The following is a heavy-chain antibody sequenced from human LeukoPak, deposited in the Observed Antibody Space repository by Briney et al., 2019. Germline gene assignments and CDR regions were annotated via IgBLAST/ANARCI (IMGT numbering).Heavy chain of an antibody. Sequence: GGSLRLSCAASGFTFSSYAMSWVRQAPGKGLEWVSYISSSGSTIYYADSVKGRFTISRDNAKNSLYLQMNSLRAEDTAVYYCACSYDFWSGPDYWGQGTLVTVSS. J-gene: IGHJ4*02. CDR2: ISSSGSTI. CDR1: GFTFSSYA. CDR3: ACSYDFWSGPDY. D-gene: IGHD3-3*01. V-gene: IGHV3-48*04.